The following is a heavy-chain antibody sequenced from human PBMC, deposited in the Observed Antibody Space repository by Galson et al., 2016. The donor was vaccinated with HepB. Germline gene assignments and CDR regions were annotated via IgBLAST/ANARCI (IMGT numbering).Heavy chain of an antibody. Sequence: SCKASGGNFNDYGFSWVRQAPGQGLEWMGGIIPLFGTAKYAPKFQGRVTISADKSTSTVYMDFRSLRSDDTAVYFCAGEKIVVVPNWFFNLWGRGTLVTVSS. CDR3: AGEKIVVVPNWFFNL. V-gene: IGHV1-69*06. D-gene: IGHD3-22*01. J-gene: IGHJ2*01. CDR1: GGNFNDYG. CDR2: IIPLFGTA.